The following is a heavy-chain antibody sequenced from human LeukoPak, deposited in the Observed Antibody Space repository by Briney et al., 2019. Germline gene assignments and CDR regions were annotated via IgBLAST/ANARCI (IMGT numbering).Heavy chain of an antibody. Sequence: SQTLSLTCTVSGGSISSGGYYWSWIPQPPGKGLEWIGYIYHSGSTYYNPSLKSRVTISVDRSKNQFSLKLSSVTAADTAVYYCARVTRGAYFDYWGQGTLVTVSS. D-gene: IGHD3-16*01. CDR2: IYHSGST. J-gene: IGHJ4*02. V-gene: IGHV4-30-2*01. CDR3: ARVTRGAYFDY. CDR1: GGSISSGGYY.